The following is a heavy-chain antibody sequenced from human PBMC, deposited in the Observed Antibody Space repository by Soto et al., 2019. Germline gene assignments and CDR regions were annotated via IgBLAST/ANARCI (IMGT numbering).Heavy chain of an antibody. Sequence: GESLKISCKGSGYSFTSYWISWVRQMPGKGLEWMGRIDPSDSYTNYSPSFQGHVTISADKSISTAYLQWSSLKASDAAIYYCARVRGYSGYDGYYYGMDVWGQGTTVTVSS. V-gene: IGHV5-10-1*01. CDR1: GYSFTSYW. CDR2: IDPSDSYT. D-gene: IGHD5-12*01. CDR3: ARVRGYSGYDGYYYGMDV. J-gene: IGHJ6*02.